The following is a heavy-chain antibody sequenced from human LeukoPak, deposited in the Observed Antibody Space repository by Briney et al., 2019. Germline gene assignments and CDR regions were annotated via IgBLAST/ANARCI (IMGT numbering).Heavy chain of an antibody. D-gene: IGHD6-19*01. CDR1: GGSFSGYY. CDR2: INHSGSP. Sequence: SETLSLTCAVYGGSFSGYYWSWIRQPPGKGLEWIGEINHSGSPNYNPSLKSRVTISVDTSKNQFSLKLSSVTAADTAVYYCARDSSGWNYGMDVWGQGTTVTVSS. V-gene: IGHV4-34*01. J-gene: IGHJ6*02. CDR3: ARDSSGWNYGMDV.